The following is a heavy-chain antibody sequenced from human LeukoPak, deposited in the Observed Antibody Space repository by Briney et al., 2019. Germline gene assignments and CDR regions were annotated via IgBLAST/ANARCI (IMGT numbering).Heavy chain of an antibody. CDR1: GYTFTGYY. Sequence: ASVKVSCKASGYTFTGYYMHWVPQAPGQGLEWMGWINPNSGGTNYAQKFQGRVTMTRDTSISPAYMELSRLRSDDTAAYYCARDQHNVVVPAAIGYYYYYMDVWGKGSTVTVSS. J-gene: IGHJ6*03. D-gene: IGHD2-2*02. CDR3: ARDQHNVVVPAAIGYYYYYMDV. CDR2: INPNSGGT. V-gene: IGHV1-2*02.